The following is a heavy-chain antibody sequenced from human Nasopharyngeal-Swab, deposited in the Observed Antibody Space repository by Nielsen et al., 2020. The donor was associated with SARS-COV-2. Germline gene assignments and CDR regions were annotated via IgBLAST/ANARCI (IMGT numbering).Heavy chain of an antibody. CDR3: ARGLRNTMFFLFLPLLIYWFDP. CDR1: GYTFTSYD. V-gene: IGHV1-8*01. J-gene: IGHJ5*02. Sequence: ASVKVSCKASGYTFTSYDINWVRQATGQGLEWMGWMNPNGGNTGYAQKFQGRVTMTRNTSISTAYMELSSLRSEDTAVYYCARGLRNTMFFLFLPLLIYWFDPWGQGTLVTVSS. CDR2: MNPNGGNT. D-gene: IGHD3-10*02.